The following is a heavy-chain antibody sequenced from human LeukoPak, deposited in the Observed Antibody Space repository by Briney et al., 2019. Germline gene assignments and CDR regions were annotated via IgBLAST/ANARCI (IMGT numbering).Heavy chain of an antibody. CDR2: IYTSGST. J-gene: IGHJ5*02. CDR1: GGSISSGSYY. CDR3: ARAKKGCSGGSCYGNWFDP. D-gene: IGHD2-15*01. Sequence: SETLSLTCTVSGGSISSGSYYWSWIRQPAGKGLEWIGRIYTSGSTNYNPSLKSRVTISVDTSKNQFSLKLSSVTAADTAVYYCARAKKGCSGGSCYGNWFDPWGQGTLVTVSS. V-gene: IGHV4-61*02.